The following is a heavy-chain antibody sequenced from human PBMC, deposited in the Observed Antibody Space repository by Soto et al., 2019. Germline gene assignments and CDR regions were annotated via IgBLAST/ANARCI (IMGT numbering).Heavy chain of an antibody. Sequence: DVQLLESGGVLVQPGASLRLSCAASGFTVTPFDMSWSRQAPGKRLEWVSVVRGRDGSTSYADSLKGRFTISKDSPKNTLYLQMNSLRAEDTALYHCAEGAWRDYWGQGTLVTVSS. J-gene: IGHJ4*02. CDR1: GFTVTPFD. V-gene: IGHV3-23*01. CDR2: VRGRDGST. D-gene: IGHD5-12*01. CDR3: AEGAWRDY.